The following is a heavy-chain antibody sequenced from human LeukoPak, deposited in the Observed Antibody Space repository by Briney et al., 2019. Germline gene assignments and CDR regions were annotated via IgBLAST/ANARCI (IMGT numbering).Heavy chain of an antibody. D-gene: IGHD3-10*01. CDR2: MNPNSGNT. J-gene: IGHJ5*02. V-gene: IGHV1-8*02. CDR1: GYTFTGYY. CDR3: ARMDFGSGSFVNWFDP. Sequence: ASVKVSCKASGYTFTGYYMHWVRQATGQGLEWMGWMNPNSGNTGYAQKFQGRVTMTRDTSISTAYMELSSLTSEDTAVYYCARMDFGSGSFVNWFDPWGQGTLVTVSS.